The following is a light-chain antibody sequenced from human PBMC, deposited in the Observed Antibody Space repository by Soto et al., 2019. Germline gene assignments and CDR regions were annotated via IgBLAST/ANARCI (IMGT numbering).Light chain of an antibody. CDR2: GAS. CDR3: HQYGSSPLT. V-gene: IGKV3-20*01. J-gene: IGKJ4*01. Sequence: EIGLTQSPGTLSLSPGERATLFCRASQSVSASYLAWYQQKPGQAPRLLIYGASSRATGIPDRFSGSGSGTDFTLTISRLEPEDFAVYYCHQYGSSPLTFGGGTKVEIK. CDR1: QSVSASY.